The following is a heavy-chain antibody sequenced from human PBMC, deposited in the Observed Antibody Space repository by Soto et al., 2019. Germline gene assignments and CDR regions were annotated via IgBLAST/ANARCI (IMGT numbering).Heavy chain of an antibody. CDR3: AGDVTVNYDDSTYYYYAMDV. CDR2: IIPFFKAT. V-gene: IGHV1-69*01. Sequence: QVQLVQSGAEVKMPGSSVQVSCKASGGTFTSHAISWVRQAPGQGLEWMGVIIPFFKATNYAQKFQGRVTITADDSMSTAYMDLHSLTSEDTAVYYCAGDVTVNYDDSTYYYYAMDVWGQGTTVTVSS. CDR1: GGTFTSHA. J-gene: IGHJ6*02. D-gene: IGHD3-22*01.